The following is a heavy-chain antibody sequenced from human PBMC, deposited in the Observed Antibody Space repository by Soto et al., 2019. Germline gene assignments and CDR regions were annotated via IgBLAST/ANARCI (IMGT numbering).Heavy chain of an antibody. CDR3: ARGGFYVVVAAPDNWFDP. D-gene: IGHD2-15*01. J-gene: IGHJ5*02. CDR2: INTSGST. CDR1: GGSISSYY. Sequence: AETLSLTCTVSGGSISSYYWSWIRQPPGKGLEWIWNINTSGSTTYNPSLKSRVTILGDTSKIQFSMKLKSVTAADTAIYYCARGGFYVVVAAPDNWFDPWGQGTLVTVSS. V-gene: IGHV4-59*01.